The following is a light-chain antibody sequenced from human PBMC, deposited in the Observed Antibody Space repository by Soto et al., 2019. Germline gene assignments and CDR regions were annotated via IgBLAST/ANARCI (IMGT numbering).Light chain of an antibody. CDR3: RSYTSASALAI. V-gene: IGLV2-14*01. CDR2: EVK. CDR1: KFDIGRYNY. Sequence: QAVLTQPASLSGSPGQTITISCAGTKFDIGRYNYVSWYRQHPGEAPKLIIFEVKNRPSGISNRFSGSKSGNTASLTISGLHVEDEGHYFCRSYTSASALAIFGGGTQLTVL. J-gene: IGLJ2*01.